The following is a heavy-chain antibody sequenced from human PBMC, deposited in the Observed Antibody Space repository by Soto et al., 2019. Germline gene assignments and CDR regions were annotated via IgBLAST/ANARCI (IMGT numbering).Heavy chain of an antibody. CDR1: GGSISSSSYY. CDR2: IYYSGST. J-gene: IGHJ5*02. D-gene: IGHD3-22*01. V-gene: IGHV4-39*01. CDR3: ARSLGQPRDSSGYYYLNWFDP. Sequence: SETLSLTCTVSGGSISSSSYYWGWIRQPPGKGLEWFGSIYYSGSTYYNPSLKSRVTISVDTSKNQFSLKLSSVTAADTAVYYCARSLGQPRDSSGYYYLNWFDPWGQGTLVTVSS.